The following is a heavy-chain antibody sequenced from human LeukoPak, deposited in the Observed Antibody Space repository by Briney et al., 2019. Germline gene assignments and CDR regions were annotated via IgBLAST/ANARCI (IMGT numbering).Heavy chain of an antibody. Sequence: SVKVSCKASGGTFSSYAISWVRQAPGQGLEWMGWIIPMFGTVNYAQKFQGRVTITTDEPTSTAYMELSSLRSEDTAVYYCARDSSGSGSYYSPYYYYYYMDVWGKGTTVTVSS. D-gene: IGHD3-10*01. J-gene: IGHJ6*03. V-gene: IGHV1-69*05. CDR3: ARDSSGSGSYYSPYYYYYYMDV. CDR1: GGTFSSYA. CDR2: IIPMFGTV.